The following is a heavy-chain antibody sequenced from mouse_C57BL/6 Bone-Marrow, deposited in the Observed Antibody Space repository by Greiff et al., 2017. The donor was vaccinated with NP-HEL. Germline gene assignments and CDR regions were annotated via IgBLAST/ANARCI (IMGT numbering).Heavy chain of an antibody. Sequence: QVQLQQPGAELVKPGASVKLSCKASGYTFTSYWMHWVKQRPGQGLEWIGMIHPNSGSTNYNEKFKSKATLTVDKSSSTAYMQLSSLTSEDSAVYYCARITTVVEGTADWGQGTLVTVSA. D-gene: IGHD1-1*01. J-gene: IGHJ3*01. V-gene: IGHV1-64*01. CDR3: ARITTVVEGTAD. CDR2: IHPNSGST. CDR1: GYTFTSYW.